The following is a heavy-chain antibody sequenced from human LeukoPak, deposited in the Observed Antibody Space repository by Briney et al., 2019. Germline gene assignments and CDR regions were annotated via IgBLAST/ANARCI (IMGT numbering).Heavy chain of an antibody. D-gene: IGHD4-17*01. V-gene: IGHV4-39*01. Sequence: PSETLSLTCTVSGGSISSSSYYWGWIRQPPGKGLEWIGSIYYSGSTYYNPSLKSRVTISVDTSKNQFSLKLSSVTAADTAVYYCARLTVTTDAFDIWAKGQWSPSLQ. CDR3: ARLTVTTDAFDI. CDR1: GGSISSSSYY. J-gene: IGHJ3*02. CDR2: IYYSGST.